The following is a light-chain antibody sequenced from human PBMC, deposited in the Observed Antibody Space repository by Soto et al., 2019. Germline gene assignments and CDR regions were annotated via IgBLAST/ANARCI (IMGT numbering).Light chain of an antibody. Sequence: RLSPATLCVLPGDRATLSGMATESINQNLAWYQQKPGQAPRLLIHGASYRATGIPDRFSGRGSGTKFTISIIRLQSEDFVVYYCQQYNTWGLTFGGGTKVDIK. CDR2: GAS. CDR1: ESINQN. J-gene: IGKJ4*01. V-gene: IGKV3-15*01. CDR3: QQYNTWGLT.